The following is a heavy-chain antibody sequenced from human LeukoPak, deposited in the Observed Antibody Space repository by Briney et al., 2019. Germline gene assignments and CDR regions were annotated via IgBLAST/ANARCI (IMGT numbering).Heavy chain of an antibody. CDR1: GGSFSGYY. D-gene: IGHD3-3*01. CDR3: ARGRVDDFWSGYYAPSYFDY. V-gene: IGHV4-34*01. CDR2: INHSGST. Sequence: SETLSLTCAVYGGSFSGYYWSWIRQPPGKGLEWIGEINHSGSTNHNPSLKSRVTISVDTSKNQFSLKLSSVTAADTAVYYCARGRVDDFWSGYYAPSYFDYWGQGTLVTVSS. J-gene: IGHJ4*02.